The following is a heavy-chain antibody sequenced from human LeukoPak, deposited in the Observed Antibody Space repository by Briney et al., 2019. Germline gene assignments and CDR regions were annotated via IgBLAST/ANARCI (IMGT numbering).Heavy chain of an antibody. J-gene: IGHJ4*02. CDR2: ISYDGSNK. CDR1: RFTFSSYA. CDR3: ARISPKQLVREFDY. Sequence: GRSLRLSCAASRFTFSSYAMHWVRQAPGKGLEWVAVISYDGSNKYYADSVKGRFTISRDNSKNTLYLQMNSLRAEDTAVYYCARISPKQLVREFDYWGQGTLVTVSS. D-gene: IGHD6-13*01. V-gene: IGHV3-30-3*01.